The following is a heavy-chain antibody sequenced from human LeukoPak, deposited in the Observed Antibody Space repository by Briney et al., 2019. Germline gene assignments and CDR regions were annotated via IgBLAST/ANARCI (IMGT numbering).Heavy chain of an antibody. CDR1: GFTFSSYA. V-gene: IGHV3-23*01. D-gene: IGHD6-19*01. J-gene: IGHJ4*02. CDR3: AKVRANRWLAYDY. Sequence: PGGSLRLSCAASGFTFSSYAMSWVRQAPGKGLEWVSAISGSGVSTYYADSEKGRFTISRDNSKNTLYLQMNSLRAEGTAVYYCAKVRANRWLAYDYWGQGTLVTVSS. CDR2: ISGSGVST.